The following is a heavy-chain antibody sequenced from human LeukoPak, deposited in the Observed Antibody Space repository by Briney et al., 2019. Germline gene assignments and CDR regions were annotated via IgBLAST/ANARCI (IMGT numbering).Heavy chain of an antibody. Sequence: GGSLRLSCAASAFTFSSYEMNWVRQAPGKGLEWVSYISSGGSSIYYADSVKGRFTISRDNAKNSPYLQMNSLRADDTAVYYCARDFIAAAGIDYWGQGTLVTVSS. J-gene: IGHJ4*02. D-gene: IGHD6-13*01. CDR2: ISSGGSSI. V-gene: IGHV3-48*03. CDR3: ARDFIAAAGIDY. CDR1: AFTFSSYE.